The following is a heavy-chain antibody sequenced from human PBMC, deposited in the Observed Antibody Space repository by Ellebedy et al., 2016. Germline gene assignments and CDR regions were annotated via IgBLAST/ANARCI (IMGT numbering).Heavy chain of an antibody. CDR1: GLSFGNFF. CDR2: ISWNSGSI. CDR3: AKDVSGGSCYLCGDMAPMDV. V-gene: IGHV3-9*01. Sequence: GGSLRLXXVASGLSFGNFFMTWVRQAPGKGLEWVSGISWNSGSIGYADSVKGRFTISRDNAKNSLYLQMNSLRAEDTALYYCAKDVSGGSCYLCGDMAPMDVWGQGTTVTVSS. J-gene: IGHJ6*02. D-gene: IGHD2-15*01.